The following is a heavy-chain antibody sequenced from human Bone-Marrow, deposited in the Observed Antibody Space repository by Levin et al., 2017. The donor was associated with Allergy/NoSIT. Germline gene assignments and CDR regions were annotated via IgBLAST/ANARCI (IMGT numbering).Heavy chain of an antibody. V-gene: IGHV2-5*02. CDR3: AHVGLGLMGLDH. Sequence: SGPTLVKPTQTLTLTCTFSGFSLSSNGVGVQWIRQPPGKALEGLALIYWDDDKRYSPSLRSRLTITKDTSRNQVVLTMTNMDPVDSATYYCAHVGLGLMGLDHWGQGTVVTVSS. CDR2: IYWDDDK. D-gene: IGHD7-27*01. J-gene: IGHJ4*02. CDR1: GFSLSSNGVG.